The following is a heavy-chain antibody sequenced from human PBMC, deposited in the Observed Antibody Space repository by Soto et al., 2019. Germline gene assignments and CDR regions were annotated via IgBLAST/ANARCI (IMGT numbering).Heavy chain of an antibody. Sequence: QVQLVESGGGVVQPGGSLRLSCVDSGNTFSTYAMYWVRQAPGKGLEWVAAISYHGSNYFYAASVKGRFIISRDNSKNGLYLQMNSLRLDDTAVYYCARDKGTLVQASFGIYYYGMDVWGQGTTVTVS. V-gene: IGHV3-30-3*01. J-gene: IGHJ6*02. D-gene: IGHD1-20*01. CDR3: ARDKGTLVQASFGIYYYGMDV. CDR2: ISYHGSNY. CDR1: GNTFSTYA.